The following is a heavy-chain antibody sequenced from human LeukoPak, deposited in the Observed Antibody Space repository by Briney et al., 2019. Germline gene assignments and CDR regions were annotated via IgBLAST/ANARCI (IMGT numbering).Heavy chain of an antibody. Sequence: GGSLRLSCAASGFTVSSNYMSWVRQAPGKGLEWVSSISSSSSYIYYADSVKGRFTISRDNAKNSLYLQMNSLRAEDTAVYYCARDVPPYWGQGALVTVSS. J-gene: IGHJ4*02. CDR2: ISSSSSYI. CDR3: ARDVPPY. D-gene: IGHD3-10*02. V-gene: IGHV3-21*01. CDR1: GFTVSSNY.